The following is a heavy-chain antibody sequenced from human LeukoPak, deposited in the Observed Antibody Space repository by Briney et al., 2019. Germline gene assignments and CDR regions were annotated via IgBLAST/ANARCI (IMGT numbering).Heavy chain of an antibody. Sequence: SETLSLTCTVSGGSINSYYWSWIRQPPGKGLEYIGYIYYSGSTDYNPSLKSRVTVSVDTSKNQFSLKLGSVTAADTAVYHCARLGDTHFDYWAREPWSPSPQ. V-gene: IGHV4-59*08. CDR3: ARLGDTHFDY. J-gene: IGHJ4*02. D-gene: IGHD3-16*01. CDR2: IYYSGST. CDR1: GGSINSYY.